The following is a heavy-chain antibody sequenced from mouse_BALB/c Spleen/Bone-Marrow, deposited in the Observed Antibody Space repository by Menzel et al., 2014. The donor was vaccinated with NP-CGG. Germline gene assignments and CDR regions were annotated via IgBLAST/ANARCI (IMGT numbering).Heavy chain of an antibody. CDR1: GYTFTDYV. Sequence: VKLVESGPELVKPGASVKMSCKASGYTFTDYVISWVKQRTGQGLEWIGEIYPGSGSTYYNEKFKGKATLTADKSSNTAYMQLSSLTSGDSAVYFCARCGGLRDFDYWGQGTTLTVSS. CDR3: ARCGGLRDFDY. V-gene: IGHV1-77*01. D-gene: IGHD2-4*01. CDR2: IYPGSGST. J-gene: IGHJ2*01.